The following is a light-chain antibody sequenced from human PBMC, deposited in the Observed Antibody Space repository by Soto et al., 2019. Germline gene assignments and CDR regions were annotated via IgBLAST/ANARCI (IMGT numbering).Light chain of an antibody. CDR1: SSDVGSYNL. Sequence: QSVLTQPASVSGSPGQSITISCTGSSSDVGSYNLVSWYQQHPDKAPKVVIHEGTKRPSGVSGRFSGSKSGNTASLTISGLQAEDEADYYCCSYARGNTFVFGTGTKLTVL. CDR3: CSYARGNTFV. J-gene: IGLJ1*01. CDR2: EGT. V-gene: IGLV2-23*03.